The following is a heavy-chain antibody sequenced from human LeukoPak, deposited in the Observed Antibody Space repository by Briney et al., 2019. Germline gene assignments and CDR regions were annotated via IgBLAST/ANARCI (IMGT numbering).Heavy chain of an antibody. CDR1: GGSISSYY. Sequence: SEILSLTCTVSGGSISSYYWSWIRQPPGKGLEWIGYIYYSGSTNYNPSLKSRVTISVDTSKNQFSLKLSSVTAADTAVYYCARDLAGVDYWGQGTLVTVSS. V-gene: IGHV4-59*01. J-gene: IGHJ4*02. CDR3: ARDLAGVDY. CDR2: IYYSGST. D-gene: IGHD6-19*01.